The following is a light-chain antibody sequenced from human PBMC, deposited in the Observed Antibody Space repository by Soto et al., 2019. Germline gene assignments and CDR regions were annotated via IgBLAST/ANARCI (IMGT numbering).Light chain of an antibody. J-gene: IGKJ1*01. CDR1: QGIRYN. CDR2: DTF. V-gene: IGKV1-17*01. CDR3: LQDQAYPWT. Sequence: DIQMTQSPSSLSASVGARVTITCRASQGIRYNLGWYQQRPGKAPERLIYDTFTLASGVPSRFSGSGSGTEFTLTIASLLPEDVATYYCLQDQAYPWTFGQGTKVELK.